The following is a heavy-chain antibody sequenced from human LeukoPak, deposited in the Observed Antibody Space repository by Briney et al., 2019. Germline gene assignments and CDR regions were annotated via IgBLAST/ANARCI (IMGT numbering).Heavy chain of an antibody. J-gene: IGHJ4*02. CDR3: AKGSEVRSGSYLLDY. V-gene: IGHV3-30*02. CDR2: IRYDGSNK. Sequence: PGGSLRLSCAASGFTFSSYGMHWVRQAPGKGLEWVAFIRYDGSNKYYADSVKGRFTISRDNSKNTLYLQMNSLRAEDTAVYYCAKGSEVRSGSYLLDYWGQGTLVTVSS. D-gene: IGHD1-26*01. CDR1: GFTFSSYG.